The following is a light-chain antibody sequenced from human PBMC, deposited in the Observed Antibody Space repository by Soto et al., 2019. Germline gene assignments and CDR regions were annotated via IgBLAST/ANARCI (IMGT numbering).Light chain of an antibody. CDR2: DAF. V-gene: IGKV3-11*01. J-gene: IGKJ5*01. Sequence: DIVLTQSPATLSLSPGDRATLSCRASRDVSSYLAWYQQRPGQAPRLLIYDAFNRATGVPARFSGSGSGTDFTLTISSLEPEDFAVYFCQQRGGWPPTFGQGTRLEIK. CDR1: RDVSSY. CDR3: QQRGGWPPT.